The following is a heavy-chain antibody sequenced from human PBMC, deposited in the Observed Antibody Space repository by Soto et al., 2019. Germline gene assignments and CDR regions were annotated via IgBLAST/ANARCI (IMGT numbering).Heavy chain of an antibody. V-gene: IGHV4-61*01. CDR1: GGSVSSGSYY. CDR2: IYYSGST. CDR3: ARGRLQEMATIFFPDY. J-gene: IGHJ4*02. Sequence: SETLSLTCTVSGGSVSSGSYYWSWIRQPPGKGLEWIGYIYYSGSTNYNPSLKSRVTISVDTSKNQFSLKLSSVTAADTAVYYCARGRLQEMATIFFPDYWGQGTLVTVSS. D-gene: IGHD5-12*01.